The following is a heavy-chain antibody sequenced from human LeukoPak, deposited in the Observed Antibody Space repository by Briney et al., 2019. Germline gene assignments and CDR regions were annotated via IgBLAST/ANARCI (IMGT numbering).Heavy chain of an antibody. CDR1: GGSISSYY. CDR2: IYYSGST. V-gene: IGHV4-59*01. CDR3: ARDFTYDFWSGYSSDYYYYYMDV. D-gene: IGHD3-3*01. Sequence: SETLSLTCTVSGGSISSYYWSWIRQPPGKGLEWIGYIYYSGSTNYNPSLKSRVTISVDTSKNQFSLKLSSVTAADTAVYYCARDFTYDFWSGYSSDYYYYYMDVWGKGTAVIVSS. J-gene: IGHJ6*03.